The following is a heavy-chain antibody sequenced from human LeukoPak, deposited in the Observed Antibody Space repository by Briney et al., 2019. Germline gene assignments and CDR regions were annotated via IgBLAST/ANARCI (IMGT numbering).Heavy chain of an antibody. CDR1: GYTLTELS. Sequence: GASVKVSCKVSGYTLTELSMHWVRQAPGIGLEWMGGFDPEDGEAIYAQKFQGRVTMTEDTSTDTAYMELSSLRSEDTAVYYCATGLQWPNGRWGQGTLITVSS. CDR2: FDPEDGEA. V-gene: IGHV1-24*01. D-gene: IGHD4-11*01. J-gene: IGHJ4*02. CDR3: ATGLQWPNGR.